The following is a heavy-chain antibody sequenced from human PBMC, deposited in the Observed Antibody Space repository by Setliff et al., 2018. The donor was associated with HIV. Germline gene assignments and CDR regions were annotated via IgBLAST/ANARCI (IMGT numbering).Heavy chain of an antibody. CDR1: GYTFTDYY. D-gene: IGHD3-22*01. CDR2: VDPEDDKT. J-gene: IGHJ6*03. Sequence: ASVKVSCKASGYTFTDYYMHWVQQAPGKGLEWMGRVDPEDDKTIYAEKFQGRVTMTTATSSDTAYLYLSSLRSEDTAVYYCARAGPYDSTGLRYYYYYYYMDVWGKGTTVTVSS. V-gene: IGHV1-69-2*01. CDR3: ARAGPYDSTGLRYYYYYYYMDV.